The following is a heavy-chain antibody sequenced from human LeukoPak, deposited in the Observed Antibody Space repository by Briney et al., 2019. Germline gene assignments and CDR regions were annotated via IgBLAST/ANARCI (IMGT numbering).Heavy chain of an antibody. V-gene: IGHV3-53*01. CDR2: IYSGGST. D-gene: IGHD1-26*01. CDR1: GFTVSSNY. Sequence: PGGSLGLSCAASGFTVSSNYMSWVRQAPGKGLEWVSVIYSGGSTYYADSVKGRFTISRDNSKNTLYLQMNSLRAEDTAVYYCARDLQSGSHRGAFDIWGQGTMVTVSS. J-gene: IGHJ3*02. CDR3: ARDLQSGSHRGAFDI.